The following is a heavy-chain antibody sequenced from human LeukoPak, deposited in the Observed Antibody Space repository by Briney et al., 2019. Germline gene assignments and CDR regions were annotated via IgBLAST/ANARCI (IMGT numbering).Heavy chain of an antibody. V-gene: IGHV3-53*01. D-gene: IGHD6-6*01. CDR3: ASPSIAALPGYYYYMDV. CDR1: GFTVSSNY. J-gene: IGHJ6*03. CDR2: IYSGGST. Sequence: GGSLRLSCAASGFTVSSNYMSWVRQAPGKGLEWVSVIYSGGSTHYADSVKGRFTISRDNSKNTLYLQMSSLRAEDTAVYYCASPSIAALPGYYYYMDVWGKGTTVTVSS.